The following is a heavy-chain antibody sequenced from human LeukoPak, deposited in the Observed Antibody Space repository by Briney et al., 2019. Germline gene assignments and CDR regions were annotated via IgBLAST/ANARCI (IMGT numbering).Heavy chain of an antibody. CDR1: GFTFTDYW. V-gene: IGHV3-74*01. J-gene: IGHJ4*02. Sequence: QTGGSLRLSCAASGFTFTDYWMHWVRQAPGKGLVWVSRISKDGSSSSYADSVKGRFSFSRDNAKNTLYLHMDSLRAEDTAVHYCARGHITFGGAVVDYWGQGTLVTVSS. CDR3: ARGHITFGGAVVDY. CDR2: ISKDGSSS. D-gene: IGHD3-16*01.